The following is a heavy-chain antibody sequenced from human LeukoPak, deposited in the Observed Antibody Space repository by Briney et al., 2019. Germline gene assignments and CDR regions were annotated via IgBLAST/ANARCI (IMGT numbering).Heavy chain of an antibody. CDR2: ISSTITFI. V-gene: IGHV3-21*01. J-gene: IGHJ4*02. CDR3: ARESYYGGNSDY. Sequence: GGSLRLSCAASGFTFSRYSMNWVRQAPGKGLEGVASISSTITFIYSADSVKGRFTISRDTAENSLFLQMNSLRAEDTAIYSCARESYYGGNSDYWGQGTLVTVSS. CDR1: GFTFSRYS. D-gene: IGHD4-23*01.